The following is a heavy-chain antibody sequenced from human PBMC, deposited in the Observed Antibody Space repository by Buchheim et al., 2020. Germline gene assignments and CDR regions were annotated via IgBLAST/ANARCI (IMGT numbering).Heavy chain of an antibody. CDR1: GGSISSYY. J-gene: IGHJ4*02. CDR3: ARESTGGRGYFDY. Sequence: QVQLQESGPGLVKPSETLSLTCIVSGGSISSYYWSWIRQPPGKGLEWISNTNYYNPSLKSRVTISVDTSKNQISLKLSSMTAADTAVYYCARESTGGRGYFDYWGQGTL. V-gene: IGHV4-59*01. CDR2: SNTN. D-gene: IGHD2-15*01.